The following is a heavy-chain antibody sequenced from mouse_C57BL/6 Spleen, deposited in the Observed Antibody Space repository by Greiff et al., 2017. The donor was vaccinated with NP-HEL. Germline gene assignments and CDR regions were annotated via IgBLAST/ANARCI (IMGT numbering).Heavy chain of an antibody. CDR1: GYAFSSSW. Sequence: QVQLQQSGPELVKPGASVKISCKASGYAFSSSWLNWVKQRPGKGLEWIGRIYPGDGDTNYNGKFKGKATLTADKSSSTAYMQLSSLTSEDSAVYFCADWEGDYWGQGTTLTVSS. CDR3: ADWEGDY. D-gene: IGHD4-1*01. V-gene: IGHV1-82*01. J-gene: IGHJ2*01. CDR2: IYPGDGDT.